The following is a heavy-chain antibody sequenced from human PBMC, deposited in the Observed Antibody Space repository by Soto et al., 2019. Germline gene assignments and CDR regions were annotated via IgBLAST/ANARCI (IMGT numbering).Heavy chain of an antibody. D-gene: IGHD1-20*01. Sequence: ASVKVSCKASGYTFTSYYMHWVRQAPGQGLEWMGIINPSGGSTSYAQKFQGRVTMTRDTSTSTVYMELRSLRSDDTAVYYCAIGGEEYNWNDCWFAPWGQGTLVTVSS. V-gene: IGHV1-46*01. CDR3: AIGGEEYNWNDCWFAP. J-gene: IGHJ5*02. CDR1: GYTFTSYY. CDR2: INPSGGST.